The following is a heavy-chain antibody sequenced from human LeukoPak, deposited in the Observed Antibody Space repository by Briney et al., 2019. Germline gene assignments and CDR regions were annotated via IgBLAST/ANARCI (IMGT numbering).Heavy chain of an antibody. CDR2: FHDSRGT. J-gene: IGHJ4*02. D-gene: IGHD1-26*01. CDR1: GGSISSDY. Sequence: TSETLSLTCTVSGGSISSDYWSWIRQPPGKAREWIRFFHDSRGTNYNPSLRTRASISLDTSKSQFYLDLGSVTAADTAVYYCARGDPTGRPGIAFDHWGQGTLVTVSS. V-gene: IGHV4-59*01. CDR3: ARGDPTGRPGIAFDH.